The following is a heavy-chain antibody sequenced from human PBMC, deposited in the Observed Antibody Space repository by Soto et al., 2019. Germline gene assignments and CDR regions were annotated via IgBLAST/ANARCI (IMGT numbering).Heavy chain of an antibody. Sequence: WGSLRLSSAASGFTFRSFTMNWVRQAPGKGLEWVSTISSNSAYMYYTDALRGRFTISRDNAKNSLHLQMNSLRAEDTAVYYCTRDALRDSSARGWFDPWGPGTLVTVSS. CDR2: ISSNSAYM. CDR3: TRDALRDSSARGWFDP. V-gene: IGHV3-21*01. D-gene: IGHD3-3*01. J-gene: IGHJ5*02. CDR1: GFTFRSFT.